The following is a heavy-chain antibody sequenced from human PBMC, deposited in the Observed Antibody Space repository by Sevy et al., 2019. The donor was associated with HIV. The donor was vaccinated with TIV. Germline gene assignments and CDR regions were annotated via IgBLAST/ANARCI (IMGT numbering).Heavy chain of an antibody. D-gene: IGHD4-17*01. J-gene: IGHJ4*02. CDR2: IRSKAYGGTT. Sequence: GGSLRLSCTASGFTFGDYAMSWFRQAPGKGLEWVGFIRSKAYGGTTEYAASVKGRFTISRDDSKSIAYLQMNSLKTEDTAVYYCTRRNYGANSDFDYWGQGTLVTVSS. CDR3: TRRNYGANSDFDY. CDR1: GFTFGDYA. V-gene: IGHV3-49*03.